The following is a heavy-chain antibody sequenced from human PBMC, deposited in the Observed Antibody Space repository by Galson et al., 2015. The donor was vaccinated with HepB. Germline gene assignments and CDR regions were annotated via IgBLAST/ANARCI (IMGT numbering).Heavy chain of an antibody. CDR1: GFTFSDYG. CDR3: ARGNPPHTPVEK. J-gene: IGHJ4*02. Sequence: SLRLSCAASGFTFSDYGIHWVRQAPGKGPEWVAVIWHDGSEERYADSVRGRFAISRDKSGNAVYLQMNSLRDEDTAVYYCARGNPPHTPVEKWGQGTLVTVSS. V-gene: IGHV3-33*01. CDR2: IWHDGSEE.